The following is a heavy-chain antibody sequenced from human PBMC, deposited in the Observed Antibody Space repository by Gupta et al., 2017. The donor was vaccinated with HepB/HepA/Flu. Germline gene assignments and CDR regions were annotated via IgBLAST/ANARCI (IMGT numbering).Heavy chain of an antibody. CDR1: GFTFCIYW. V-gene: IGHV3-7*01. Sequence: EVQLVESWGGLVQPGGSPRPSCGASGFTFCIYWMSWVRQAPGKGLEWVANIKQDGSEKNFVDSVKGRFTISRDNAKNSLYLQMNSLRVEDTAVYYCARDRPVKSASYSLFDPWGQGTLVTVSS. D-gene: IGHD3-16*01. CDR2: IKQDGSEK. CDR3: ARDRPVKSASYSLFDP. J-gene: IGHJ5*02.